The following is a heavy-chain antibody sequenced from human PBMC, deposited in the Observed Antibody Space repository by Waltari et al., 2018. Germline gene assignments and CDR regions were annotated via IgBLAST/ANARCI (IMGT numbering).Heavy chain of an antibody. CDR3: ARDSPAAANY. CDR1: GFTVSSNY. CDR2: IYSGGST. D-gene: IGHD2-2*01. Sequence: EVQLVESGGGLIQPGGSLRLSCAASGFTVSSNYMSWVRQAPGKGLELVSVIYSGGSTYYADSGKGRFTISRDNSKNTLYLQMNSLGAEDTAVYYCARDSPAAANYWGQGTLVTVSS. V-gene: IGHV3-53*01. J-gene: IGHJ4*02.